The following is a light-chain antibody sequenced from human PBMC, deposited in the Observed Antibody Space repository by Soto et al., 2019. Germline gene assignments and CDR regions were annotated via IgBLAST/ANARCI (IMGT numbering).Light chain of an antibody. CDR2: KAS. J-gene: IGKJ1*01. V-gene: IGKV1-5*03. CDR1: QTISSW. Sequence: TQSPGTLRLSPGERATLSCRASQTISSWLAWYQQKPGKAPKLLIYKASTLKSGVPSRLSGSGSGTEFTLTIRSLQHADVATYYCQHYNSYSEAFGEWTKVE. CDR3: QHYNSYSEA.